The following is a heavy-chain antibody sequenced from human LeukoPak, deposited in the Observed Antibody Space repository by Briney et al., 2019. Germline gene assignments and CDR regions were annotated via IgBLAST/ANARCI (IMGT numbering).Heavy chain of an antibody. J-gene: IGHJ4*02. CDR3: ARTYGGNSEFDY. V-gene: IGHV3-20*04. D-gene: IGHD4-23*01. Sequence: PGGSLRLSCAASGFTFDDYGMSWVRQAPGKGLEWVSGINWNGGSTGYADSVKGRFTISRDNAKNSLYLQMNSLRAEDTAVYYCARTYGGNSEFDYWGQGTLVTVSS. CDR1: GFTFDDYG. CDR2: INWNGGST.